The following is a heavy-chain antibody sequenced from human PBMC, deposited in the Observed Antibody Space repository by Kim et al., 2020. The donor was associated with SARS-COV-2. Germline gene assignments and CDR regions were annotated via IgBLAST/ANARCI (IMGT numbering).Heavy chain of an antibody. D-gene: IGHD2-2*01. Sequence: GGSLRLSCAASGFTFSSYGMHWVRQAPGKGLEWVAVISYDGSNKYYADSVKGRFTISRDNSKNTLYLQMNSLRAEDTAVYYCARDRGPYCSSTSCYYFDYWGQGTLVTVSS. CDR2: ISYDGSNK. CDR3: ARDRGPYCSSTSCYYFDY. J-gene: IGHJ4*02. V-gene: IGHV3-33*05. CDR1: GFTFSSYG.